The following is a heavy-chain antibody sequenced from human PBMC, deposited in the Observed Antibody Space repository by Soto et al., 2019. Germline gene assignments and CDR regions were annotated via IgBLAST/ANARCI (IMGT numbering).Heavy chain of an antibody. V-gene: IGHV3-33*01. CDR1: GFTFSSYG. Sequence: PGGSLRLSCAASGFTFSSYGMHWVRQAPGKGLEWVAVIWYDGSNKYYADSVIRRFTISRDNSKNTLYLQLNSLRAEDTAVYYCARDLGFVYYGSGSYYNPIGYWRQGTLVTVSS. CDR2: IWYDGSNK. D-gene: IGHD3-10*01. J-gene: IGHJ4*02. CDR3: ARDLGFVYYGSGSYYNPIGY.